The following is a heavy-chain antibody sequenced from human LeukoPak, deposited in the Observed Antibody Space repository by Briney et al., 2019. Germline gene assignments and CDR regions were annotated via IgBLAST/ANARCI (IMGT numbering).Heavy chain of an antibody. CDR1: GFTFSSYS. CDR2: IKQDGSEK. Sequence: GGSLRLSCAASGFTFSSYSMNWVRQAPGKGLEWVANIKQDGSEKYYVDSVKGRFTISRDNAKNSLYLQMNSLRAEDTAVYYCARAQAYYDSSGYFDYWGQGTLVTVSS. J-gene: IGHJ4*02. V-gene: IGHV3-7*01. CDR3: ARAQAYYDSSGYFDY. D-gene: IGHD3-22*01.